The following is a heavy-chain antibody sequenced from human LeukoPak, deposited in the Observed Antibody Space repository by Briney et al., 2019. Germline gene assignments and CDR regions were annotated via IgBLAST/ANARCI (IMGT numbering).Heavy chain of an antibody. V-gene: IGHV1-69*01. CDR2: IIPIFGTA. CDR1: GATFSSYA. J-gene: IGHJ4*02. D-gene: IGHD3-22*01. Sequence: GSSVKVSCKASGATFSSYAISWVRQAPGQGLEWMGGIIPIFGTANYAQKFQGRVTITADESTSTAYMELSSLRSEDTAVYYCARGDDSSGYYEFDYWGQGTLVTVST. CDR3: ARGDDSSGYYEFDY.